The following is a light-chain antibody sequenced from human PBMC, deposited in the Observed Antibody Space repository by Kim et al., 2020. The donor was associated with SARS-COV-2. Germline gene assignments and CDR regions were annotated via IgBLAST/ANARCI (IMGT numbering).Light chain of an antibody. V-gene: IGKV3D-7*01. CDR1: QSVSSSY. Sequence: PGERVTLSCRASQSVSSSYLTWYQQKPGQAPRLLIYGASSRATGIPARFSGSGSGTDFTLTISSLQPEDFAVYYCQRAYNLLTFGGGTKVEI. CDR2: GAS. J-gene: IGKJ4*01. CDR3: QRAYNLLT.